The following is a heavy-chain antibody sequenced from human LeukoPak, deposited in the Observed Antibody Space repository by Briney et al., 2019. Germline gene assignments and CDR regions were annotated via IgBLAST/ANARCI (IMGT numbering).Heavy chain of an antibody. Sequence: SETLSLTCAVYGGSFNGYYWSWIRQLPGKGLEWIGEINHRGITKYNPSLKSRVTLSVDKSKNQFSLKLSSVTAADTAVYYCARGRGLGYGRLVTAMYYWGQGTLVTVSS. D-gene: IGHD2-21*02. CDR1: GGSFNGYY. CDR2: INHRGIT. J-gene: IGHJ4*02. CDR3: ARGRGLGYGRLVTAMYY. V-gene: IGHV4-34*01.